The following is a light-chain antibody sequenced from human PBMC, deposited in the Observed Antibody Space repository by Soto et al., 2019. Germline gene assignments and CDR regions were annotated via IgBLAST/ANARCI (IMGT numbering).Light chain of an antibody. J-gene: IGKJ4*01. CDR1: QSVSSY. V-gene: IGKV3-11*01. CDR2: DAS. CDR3: QQRSDWPST. Sequence: EIVLTQSPATLSLSPGNRATLSCRASQSVSSYLAWYQQKPGQAPRLLIYDASTRATGIPARFSGSGSGTDFTLTITGLEPEDFAVYYCQQRSDWPSTFGGRTKVEIK.